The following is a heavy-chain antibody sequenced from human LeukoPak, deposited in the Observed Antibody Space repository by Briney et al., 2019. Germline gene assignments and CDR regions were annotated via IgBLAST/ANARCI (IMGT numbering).Heavy chain of an antibody. D-gene: IGHD3-10*01. CDR2: INPSGGSP. J-gene: IGHJ5*02. CDR3: ARGNTMVRGVIGVNWFDP. Sequence: ASVTVSCMESGYTFTSYYMHGVRQAPPQGLEWMGIINPSGGSPNFQQKFQGRGTMTGDTSTSTVYMELSSLRSEDTAVYYCARGNTMVRGVIGVNWFDPWGQGTLVTVSS. V-gene: IGHV1-46*01. CDR1: GYTFTSYY.